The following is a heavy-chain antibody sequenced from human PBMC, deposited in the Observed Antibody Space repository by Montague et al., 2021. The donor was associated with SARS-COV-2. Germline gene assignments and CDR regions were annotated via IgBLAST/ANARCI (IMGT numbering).Heavy chain of an antibody. Sequence: LVKPTQTLTLTCTVSGGSISSSTYYWAWIRQPPGKGLEWIGSMYYRGSTYYNPSLKSRVFISVDTTKKQLSLTLTSVTAADTAVYYCATQEDPSGWIPGPFDFWGQGILVSVSS. CDR3: ATQEDPSGWIPGPFDF. V-gene: IGHV4-39*01. CDR2: MYYRGST. CDR1: GGSISSSTYY. J-gene: IGHJ4*02. D-gene: IGHD6-19*01.